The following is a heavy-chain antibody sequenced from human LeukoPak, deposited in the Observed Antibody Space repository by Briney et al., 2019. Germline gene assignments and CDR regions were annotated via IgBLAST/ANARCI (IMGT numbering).Heavy chain of an antibody. Sequence: EGSLRLSCAASEFTFSSYGMHWVRQAPGKGLEWVAAIWYDGSIQYYADSVKGRFTISRDNSKNTLYLQMDSLRAEDTAVYYCARAGYCSGGSCYGSDYWGQGTLVSVSS. V-gene: IGHV3-33*01. D-gene: IGHD2-15*01. CDR2: IWYDGSIQ. CDR1: EFTFSSYG. CDR3: ARAGYCSGGSCYGSDY. J-gene: IGHJ4*02.